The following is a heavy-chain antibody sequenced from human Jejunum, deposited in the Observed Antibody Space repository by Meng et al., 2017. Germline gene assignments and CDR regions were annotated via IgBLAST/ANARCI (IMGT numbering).Heavy chain of an antibody. CDR1: GSNLTSYG. V-gene: IGHV3-33*01. CDR2: IWHDGSKV. D-gene: IGHD3-10*01. J-gene: IGHJ4*02. Sequence: LVCCGGTVSHPVQCLGLSVAASGSNLTSYGMHWGRQSTGKGLEWVAMIWHDGSKVFYADSVRGRFTISRDNSHNTVDLQMNSVRVDDTAVYFCLRGRDYWGQGTLVTVSS. CDR3: LRGRDY.